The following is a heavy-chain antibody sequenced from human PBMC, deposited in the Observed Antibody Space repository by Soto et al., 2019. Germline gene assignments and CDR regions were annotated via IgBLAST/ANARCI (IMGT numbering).Heavy chain of an antibody. Sequence: GESLKLSCKGSGYSFTSYWISWVRQMPGKGLEWMGRIDPSDSYTNYSPSFQGHVTISADKSISTAYLQWSSLKASDTAMYYCARTYYYDSSGYWGNYYYYGMDVWGQGTTVTVS. V-gene: IGHV5-10-1*01. D-gene: IGHD3-22*01. CDR2: IDPSDSYT. CDR1: GYSFTSYW. J-gene: IGHJ6*02. CDR3: ARTYYYDSSGYWGNYYYYGMDV.